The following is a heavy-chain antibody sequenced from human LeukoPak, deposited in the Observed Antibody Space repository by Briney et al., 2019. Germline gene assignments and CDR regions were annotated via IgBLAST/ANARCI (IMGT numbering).Heavy chain of an antibody. V-gene: IGHV4-61*01. CDR1: GVSLNTCCYY. J-gene: IGHJ4*02. D-gene: IGHD5-18*01. Sequence: SETLSLTCDVSGVSLNTCCYYWTWIRQPPGKGLEWIGYKYYSGSTRYNSSLRSRLTISFDTSKNQFSLRLTSVAVADTAVYYCAICRSYGFDFDSWGPGTLVIVSS. CDR3: AICRSYGFDFDS. CDR2: KYYSGST.